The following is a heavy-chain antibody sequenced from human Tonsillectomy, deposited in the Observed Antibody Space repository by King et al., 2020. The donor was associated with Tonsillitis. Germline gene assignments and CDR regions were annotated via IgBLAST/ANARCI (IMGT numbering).Heavy chain of an antibody. D-gene: IGHD3-16*01. Sequence: VQLVESGGGLVKPGGSLRLSCAASGFTFSNAWMSWVRQAPGKGLEWVGRIKSKTDGGTTDYAAPVKGRFTISRDDSRNTLFLQRNSLKTEDTAVYYWTTDPSLRSFIWGQGTRVTVSS. CDR2: IKSKTDGGTT. CDR3: TTDPSLRSFI. V-gene: IGHV3-15*01. CDR1: GFTFSNAW. J-gene: IGHJ3*02.